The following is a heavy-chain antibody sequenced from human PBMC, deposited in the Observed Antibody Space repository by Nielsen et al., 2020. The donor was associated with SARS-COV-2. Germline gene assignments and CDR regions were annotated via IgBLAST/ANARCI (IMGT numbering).Heavy chain of an antibody. Sequence: ESLKISCAASGFTFSSYSMNWVRQPPGQGLEWIGSIYYSGSTNYNPSLKSRVTISVDKCKSQLSLRLTSVTAADTAMYYCAREGYSGYVGPVGSGAEFDFWGQGTLVSVSS. CDR2: IYYSGST. J-gene: IGHJ4*02. D-gene: IGHD5-12*01. V-gene: IGHV4-59*12. CDR1: GFTFSSYS. CDR3: AREGYSGYVGPVGSGAEFDF.